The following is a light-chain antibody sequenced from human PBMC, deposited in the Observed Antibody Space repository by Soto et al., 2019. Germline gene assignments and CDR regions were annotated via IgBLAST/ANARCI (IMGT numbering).Light chain of an antibody. CDR1: QGISNY. J-gene: IGKJ1*01. V-gene: IGKV1-27*01. CDR2: AAS. CDR3: QKYNSAPWT. Sequence: DIQMTQSPSSLSASVGDRVTITCRASQGISNYLAWYQQRPGKVPKLLIYAASTLQSGVPSRFSGSGSGTDFTLTISGLQPEDVATYYCQKYNSAPWTFGQGTKVEIK.